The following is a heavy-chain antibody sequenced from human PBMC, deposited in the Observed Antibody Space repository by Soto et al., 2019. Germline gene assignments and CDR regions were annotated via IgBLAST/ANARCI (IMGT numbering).Heavy chain of an antibody. V-gene: IGHV1-2*02. J-gene: IGHJ3*02. CDR1: GYTFTDYF. CDR2: INPYSGGA. CDR3: ARLMHYSHSGGSSHSGFDM. D-gene: IGHD2-21*01. Sequence: QVQLVQSGAEVKKPGASVKVSCEASGYTFTDYFIHWVRQAPGQGLEWIGWINPYSGGADLSQKFQGRVTMTRDTSISTAYMEVSSLRSHDTAVFYCARLMHYSHSGGSSHSGFDMWGQGTLVTVSS.